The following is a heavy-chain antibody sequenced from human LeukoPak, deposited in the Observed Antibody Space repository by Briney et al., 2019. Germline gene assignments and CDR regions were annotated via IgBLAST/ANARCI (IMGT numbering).Heavy chain of an antibody. CDR2: ISGSGGRT. CDR1: GITFRSHA. CDR3: AKDPAVAALAEYFQH. J-gene: IGHJ1*01. V-gene: IGHV3-23*01. Sequence: GGSLRLSCVASGITFRSHAMNWVRQAPGKGLEWVSIISGSGGRTDYADSVKSRFTISRDNSKNTLYLQMNSLRAEDTAVYYCAKDPAVAALAEYFQHWGQGTLVTVSS. D-gene: IGHD6-19*01.